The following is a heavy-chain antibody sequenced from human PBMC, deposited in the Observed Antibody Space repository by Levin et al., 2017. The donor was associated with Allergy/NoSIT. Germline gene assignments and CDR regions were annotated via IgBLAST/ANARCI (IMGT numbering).Heavy chain of an antibody. CDR1: GFTFSSYG. Sequence: GESLKISCAASGFTFSSYGMHWVRQAPGKGLEWVAVIWYDGSNKYYADSVKGRFTISRDNSKNTLYLQMNSLRAEDTAVYYCARSIAAAGTSSDYWGQGTLVTVSS. CDR3: ARSIAAAGTSSDY. J-gene: IGHJ4*02. CDR2: IWYDGSNK. V-gene: IGHV3-33*01. D-gene: IGHD6-13*01.